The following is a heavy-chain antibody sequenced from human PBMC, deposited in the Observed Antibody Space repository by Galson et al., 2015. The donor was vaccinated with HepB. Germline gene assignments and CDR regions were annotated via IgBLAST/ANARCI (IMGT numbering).Heavy chain of an antibody. V-gene: IGHV3-30-3*01. CDR1: GFTFSSYA. CDR2: ISYDGSNK. D-gene: IGHD5-18*01. CDR3: ARDWRYSHPNKYYYYYGMDV. J-gene: IGHJ6*02. Sequence: SLRLSCAASGFTFSSYAMHWVRQAPGKGLEWVAVISYDGSNKYYADSVKGRFTISRDNSKNTLYLQMNSLRAEDTAVYYCARDWRYSHPNKYYYYYGMDVWGQGTTVTVSS.